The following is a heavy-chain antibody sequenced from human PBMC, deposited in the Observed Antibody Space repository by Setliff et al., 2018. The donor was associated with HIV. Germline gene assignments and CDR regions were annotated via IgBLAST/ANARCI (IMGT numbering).Heavy chain of an antibody. D-gene: IGHD3-22*01. CDR2: IYPGDSDT. Sequence: GESLKISCKGSGYSFTSYWIGWVRQTPGKGLEWMGIIYPGDSDTRYSPSFQGHVTISADKSISTAYLQWSSLKASDTAIYYCARLGDDNSGYYQFWGQGTLVTVSS. CDR1: GYSFTSYW. V-gene: IGHV5-51*01. J-gene: IGHJ4*02. CDR3: ARLGDDNSGYYQF.